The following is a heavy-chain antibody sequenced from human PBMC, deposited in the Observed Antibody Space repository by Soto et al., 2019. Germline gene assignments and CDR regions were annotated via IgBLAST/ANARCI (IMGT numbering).Heavy chain of an antibody. Sequence: GGSLRLSCAASGFTFSSYEMNWVRQAPGKGLEWVSYISSSGSTIYYADSVKGQFTISRDNAKSSLYLQMNSLRSEDTTVYYCARGFYGDNHDIDYWGQGTLVTVSS. V-gene: IGHV3-48*03. CDR3: ARGFYGDNHDIDY. CDR1: GFTFSSYE. CDR2: ISSSGSTI. D-gene: IGHD4-17*01. J-gene: IGHJ4*02.